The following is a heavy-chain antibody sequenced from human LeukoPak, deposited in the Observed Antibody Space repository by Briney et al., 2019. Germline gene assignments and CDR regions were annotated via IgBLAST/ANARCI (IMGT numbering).Heavy chain of an antibody. CDR2: IYTSGST. CDR3: ARDLAGYCSSTSCPNWFDP. Sequence: PSETLSLTCTVSGGSISSYYWSWIRQPAGKGLEWIGRIYTSGSTNYNPSLKSRVTMSVDTSKNQFSLKLSSVTAADTAVYYCARDLAGYCSSTSCPNWFDPWGQGTLVTVSS. CDR1: GGSISSYY. D-gene: IGHD2-2*01. V-gene: IGHV4-4*07. J-gene: IGHJ5*02.